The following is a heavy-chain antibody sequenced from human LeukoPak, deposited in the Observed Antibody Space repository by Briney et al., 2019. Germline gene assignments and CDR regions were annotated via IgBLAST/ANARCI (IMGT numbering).Heavy chain of an antibody. D-gene: IGHD2-2*01. V-gene: IGHV3-33*06. CDR3: ANFQSEYPR. CDR1: GFTFSSNG. J-gene: IGHJ3*01. Sequence: GGSLRLSCAASGFTFSSNGMHWVRQAPGKGLEWVAVIWYDGSNEKYADSVKGRFTISRDNSKNTLYLQMNSLRAEDTAMYYCANFQSEYPRWGQGTMVTVSS. CDR2: IWYDGSNE.